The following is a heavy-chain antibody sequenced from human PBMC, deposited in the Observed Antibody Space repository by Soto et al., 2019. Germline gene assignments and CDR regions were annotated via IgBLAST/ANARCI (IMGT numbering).Heavy chain of an antibody. J-gene: IGHJ4*02. CDR2: ISAYNGNT. D-gene: IGHD3-22*01. CDR1: GYTFTSYG. Sequence: QVQLVQSGAEVKKPGASVKVSCKASGYTFTSYGISWVRQAPGQGLEWMGWISAYNGNTNYAQKLQGRVTMTTDTSTSTAYMELRGLRSDDTAVYYCARDWGYYYDSSGYYYFDYWGQGTLVTVSS. V-gene: IGHV1-18*01. CDR3: ARDWGYYYDSSGYYYFDY.